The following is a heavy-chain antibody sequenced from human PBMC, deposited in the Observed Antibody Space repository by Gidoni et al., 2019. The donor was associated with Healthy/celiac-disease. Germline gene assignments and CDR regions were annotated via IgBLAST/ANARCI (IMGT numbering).Heavy chain of an antibody. CDR3: ANSMGDSVTFDY. CDR1: GFSLSTIGVG. Sequence: QIPFTASGPTLVKPTPTLTLTFTFSGFSLSTIGVGVGWIRQPPGKALEWLALIYWNDDKRYSPSLKSRLTITKDTSKNQVVLIMTNMDPVDTDTYDCANSMGDSVTFDYWGQGTLVTVSS. CDR2: IYWNDDK. V-gene: IGHV2-5*01. J-gene: IGHJ4*02. D-gene: IGHD5-18*01.